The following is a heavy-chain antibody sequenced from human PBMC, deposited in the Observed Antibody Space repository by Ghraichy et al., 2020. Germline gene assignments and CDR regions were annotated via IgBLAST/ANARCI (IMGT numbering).Heavy chain of an antibody. CDR2: IYYSGSS. Sequence: SLTCTVSGGSISSSSYYWGWIRQPPGKGLEWIGSIYYSGSSYYNPSLKSRVTISVDTSKNQLSLKLSSVTAADTAVYYCARLIPDIVVVPTARGWFDPWGQGTLVTVSS. CDR3: ARLIPDIVVVPTARGWFDP. J-gene: IGHJ5*02. CDR1: GGSISSSSYY. V-gene: IGHV4-39*01. D-gene: IGHD2-2*01.